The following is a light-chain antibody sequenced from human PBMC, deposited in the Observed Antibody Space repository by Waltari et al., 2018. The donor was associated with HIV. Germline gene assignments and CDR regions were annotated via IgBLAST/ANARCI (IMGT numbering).Light chain of an antibody. J-gene: IGKJ1*01. V-gene: IGKV4-1*01. CDR1: QSVLYSSNNKNY. CDR3: QQYYSTRT. Sequence: DIVMTQSPDSLAVSLGERATIHCKSSQSVLYSSNNKNYLAWYQQKPGQPPKLLIYWASTRESGVPDRFSGSGSGTDFTLTSSSLQAEDVAVYYCQQYYSTRTFGQGTKVEIK. CDR2: WAS.